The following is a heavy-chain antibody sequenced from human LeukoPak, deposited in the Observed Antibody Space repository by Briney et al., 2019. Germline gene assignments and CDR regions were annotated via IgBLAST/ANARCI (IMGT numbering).Heavy chain of an antibody. D-gene: IGHD3-10*01. V-gene: IGHV1-46*01. J-gene: IGHJ5*02. CDR1: AYTFTSYY. CDR3: ARSYGSGSYYNNWFDP. Sequence: ASVKVSCKASAYTFTSYYMHWVRQAPGQGLEWMGIINPSGGSTSYAQKFQGRVTMTRDTSTSTVYMELSSLRSEDTAVYYCARSYGSGSYYNNWFDPWGQGTLVTVSS. CDR2: INPSGGST.